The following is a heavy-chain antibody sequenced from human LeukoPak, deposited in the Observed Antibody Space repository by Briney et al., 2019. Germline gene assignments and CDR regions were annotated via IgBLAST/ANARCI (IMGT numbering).Heavy chain of an antibody. CDR3: ARDSDYVWGSYRYGSSPDY. J-gene: IGHJ4*02. CDR2: INPNSGGT. Sequence: ASVKVSCKASGYTFTGYYMHWVRQAPGQGLEWMGWINPNSGGTNYAQKFQGRVTMTRDTSISTAYMELSRLRSDDTAVYYCARDSDYVWGSYRYGSSPDYWGQGTLVTVSS. D-gene: IGHD3-16*02. CDR1: GYTFTGYY. V-gene: IGHV1-2*02.